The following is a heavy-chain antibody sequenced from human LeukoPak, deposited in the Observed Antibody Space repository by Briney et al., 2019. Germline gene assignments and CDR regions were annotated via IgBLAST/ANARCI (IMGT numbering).Heavy chain of an antibody. V-gene: IGHV3-30*02. CDR1: GFTFSSYG. J-gene: IGHJ5*01. CDR2: IRNDGSNK. D-gene: IGHD4-23*01. Sequence: GGSLRLSCAASGFTFSSYGLHWVRQAPGKGLEWVAFIRNDGSNKYYADSVKGRFTISRDNSKNTLYLQMNSLRAEDTAVYYGAKDGAGNSAANWFDPWGQGTLVTVSS. CDR3: AKDGAGNSAANWFDP.